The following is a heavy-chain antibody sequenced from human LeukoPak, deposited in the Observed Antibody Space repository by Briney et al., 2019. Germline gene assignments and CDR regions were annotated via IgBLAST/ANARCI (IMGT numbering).Heavy chain of an antibody. Sequence: GGSLRLSCAASGFILSHYSVTWVRQAPGKGLEWVANIKQDGSEKYYVDSVKGRFTISRDNAKNSLYLQMNSLRAEDTAVYYCARPNDYGDFDYWGQGTLVTVSS. CDR1: GFILSHYS. V-gene: IGHV3-7*03. CDR2: IKQDGSEK. CDR3: ARPNDYGDFDY. D-gene: IGHD4-17*01. J-gene: IGHJ4*02.